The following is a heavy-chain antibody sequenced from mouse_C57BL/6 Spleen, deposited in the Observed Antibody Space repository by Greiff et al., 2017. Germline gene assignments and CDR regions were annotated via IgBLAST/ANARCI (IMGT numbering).Heavy chain of an antibody. D-gene: IGHD1-1*01. J-gene: IGHJ3*01. CDR1: GFTFSDYG. Sequence: EVNLVESGGGLVKPGGSLKLSCEASGFTFSDYGMHWVSQAPEKGLEWVAYISSGCSTNYYEDTVKGRFTIARYNAKNTLFLQMTSLGSEDVAMYYCATTVVGPGFAYWGKGTLVTVSA. V-gene: IGHV5-17*01. CDR3: ATTVVGPGFAY. CDR2: ISSGCSTN.